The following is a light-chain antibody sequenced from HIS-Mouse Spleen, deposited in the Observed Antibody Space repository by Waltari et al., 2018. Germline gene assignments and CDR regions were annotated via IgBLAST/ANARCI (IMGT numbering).Light chain of an antibody. CDR1: ALPKKY. V-gene: IGLV3-10*01. Sequence: SYELTQPPSVSVSPGQTARITCSGDALPKKYAYWYRQKSGPAPVLVIYEDSKRPSGIRERFAGSSSGTMATLTISGAQVEDEADYYCYSTDSSGNHRVFGGGTKLTVL. CDR3: YSTDSSGNHRV. J-gene: IGLJ2*01. CDR2: EDS.